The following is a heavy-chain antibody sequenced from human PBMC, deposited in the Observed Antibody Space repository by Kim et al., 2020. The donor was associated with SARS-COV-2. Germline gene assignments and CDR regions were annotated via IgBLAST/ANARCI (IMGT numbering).Heavy chain of an antibody. D-gene: IGHD6-13*01. V-gene: IGHV1-2*02. CDR3: ARLRGGSSSWYFDY. J-gene: IGHJ4*02. CDR2: INPNSGGT. Sequence: ASVKVSCKASGYTFTGYYMHWVRQAPGQGLEWMGWINPNSGGTNYAQKFQGRVTMTRDTSISTAYMELSRLRSDDTAVYYCARLRGGSSSWYFDYWGQGTLVTVSS. CDR1: GYTFTGYY.